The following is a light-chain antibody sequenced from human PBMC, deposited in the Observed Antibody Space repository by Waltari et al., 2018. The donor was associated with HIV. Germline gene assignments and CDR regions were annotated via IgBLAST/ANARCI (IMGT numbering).Light chain of an antibody. J-gene: IGKJ3*01. CDR3: QHLNSYPPFT. CDR1: QAISSN. Sequence: DIQLTQSPSFMSASVGDRVTITCRASQAISSNLAWYQQKPGQAPTLLIYAASSLPSGVPSRFSGSGSGTEFTLTIRSLQPEDFATYYWQHLNSYPPFTFGPGTTVD. CDR2: AAS. V-gene: IGKV1-9*01.